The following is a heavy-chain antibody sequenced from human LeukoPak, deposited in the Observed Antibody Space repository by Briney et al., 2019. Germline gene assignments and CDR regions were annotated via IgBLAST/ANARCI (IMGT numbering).Heavy chain of an antibody. CDR1: GDSIGSYC. J-gene: IGHJ4*02. D-gene: IGHD3-22*01. CDR2: ICFSGST. V-gene: IGHV4-59*01. Sequence: SETLSLTCTVSGDSIGSYCWSWIRQPPGKGLEWIGYICFSGSTKYNPSPKSRVTTSIDTPKNQSSLKLSSVPAADTAVYYCARDAGYSDSSGQVGWYLDHWGQGTLVTVSS. CDR3: ARDAGYSDSSGQVGWYLDH.